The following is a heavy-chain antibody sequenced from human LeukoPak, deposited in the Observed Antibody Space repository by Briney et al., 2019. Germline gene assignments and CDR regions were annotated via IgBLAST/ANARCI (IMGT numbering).Heavy chain of an antibody. CDR1: GGSIRYYF. CDR3: ARGNYYGSGSYAFDI. Sequence: SETLSLTCTVSGGSIRYYFWSWIRQPPGKGLEWIGCIYTSGRTNYNPSLKSRVTMSVDTSKNQFSLKLSSVTAADTAVYYCARGNYYGSGSYAFDIWGQGTMVTVSS. CDR2: IYTSGRT. V-gene: IGHV4-4*09. J-gene: IGHJ3*02. D-gene: IGHD3-10*01.